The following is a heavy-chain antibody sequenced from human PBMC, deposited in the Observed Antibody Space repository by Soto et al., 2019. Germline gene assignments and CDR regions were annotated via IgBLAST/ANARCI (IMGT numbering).Heavy chain of an antibody. V-gene: IGHV3-23*01. CDR1: GFTFSSYA. Sequence: PGGSLRLSCAASGFTFSSYAMSWVRQAPGKGLEWVSAISGSGGSTYYADSVKGRFTISRDNSKNTLYLQMNSLRAEGTAVYYCAGAHKLYCSRGSCYGWGQGTLVTVSS. J-gene: IGHJ4*02. CDR3: AGAHKLYCSRGSCYG. CDR2: ISGSGGST. D-gene: IGHD2-15*01.